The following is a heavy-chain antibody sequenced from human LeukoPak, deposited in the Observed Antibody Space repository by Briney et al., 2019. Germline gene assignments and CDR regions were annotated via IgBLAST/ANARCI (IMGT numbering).Heavy chain of an antibody. CDR3: ARHGSGGLFDY. CDR1: DGSISSYY. Sequence: SETLSLTCTVSDGSISSYYWSWIRQPPGKGLEWIGYIHHSGSTNYNPPLKNRVSMSIDTSKNQVSLKLSSVIAADTAVYYCARHGSGGLFDYWGQGTLVTVSS. J-gene: IGHJ4*02. CDR2: IHHSGST. V-gene: IGHV4-59*08. D-gene: IGHD3-3*01.